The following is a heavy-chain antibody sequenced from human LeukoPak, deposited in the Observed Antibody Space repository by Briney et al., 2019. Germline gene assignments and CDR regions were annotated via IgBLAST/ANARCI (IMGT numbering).Heavy chain of an antibody. D-gene: IGHD3-22*01. CDR1: GGSISSGGYY. J-gene: IGHJ4*02. V-gene: IGHV4-31*03. Sequence: PSQTLSLTCTVSGGSISSGGYYWSWIRQHPGKGLEWIGYIYYSGSTYYNPSLKSRVTISVDTSKNQFSLKLSSVTAADTAVYYCASYDSSGYPHIGYWGQGTLVTVSS. CDR3: ASYDSSGYPHIGY. CDR2: IYYSGST.